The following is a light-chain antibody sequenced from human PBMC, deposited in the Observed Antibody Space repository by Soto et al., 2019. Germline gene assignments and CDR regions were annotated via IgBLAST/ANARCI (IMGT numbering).Light chain of an antibody. CDR3: QKYNSYSVT. J-gene: IGKJ1*01. CDR1: QSISSW. CDR2: DAS. V-gene: IGKV1-5*01. Sequence: DIQMTHSPSTLSASVVDRVTITFRASQSISSWLAWYQQKPGKAPKLLIYDASSLESGVPSRFSGSGSGTEFTLTISSLQPDDFATYYCQKYNSYSVTFGQGTKVDIK.